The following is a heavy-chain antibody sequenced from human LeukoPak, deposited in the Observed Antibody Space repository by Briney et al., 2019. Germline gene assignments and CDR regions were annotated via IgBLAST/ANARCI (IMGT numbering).Heavy chain of an antibody. J-gene: IGHJ4*02. CDR1: GYTFTRYG. Sequence: GASVKLSCKASGYTFTRYGITWVRQPPGQGLEWMGWISTYNGDTKFAQKLQGRVTMTRDTSTDTAYMELRSLRSDDTAVYYCARDPSNSSGRYIFFDFWGQGTLVAVSS. CDR2: ISTYNGDT. D-gene: IGHD6-13*01. CDR3: ARDPSNSSGRYIFFDF. V-gene: IGHV1-18*01.